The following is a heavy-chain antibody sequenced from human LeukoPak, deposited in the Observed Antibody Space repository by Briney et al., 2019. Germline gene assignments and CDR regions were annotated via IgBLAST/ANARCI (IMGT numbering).Heavy chain of an antibody. V-gene: IGHV4-38-2*02. CDR3: ARVFDSGSQAYFYYMDV. D-gene: IGHD3-10*01. CDR1: GYSISSGYY. CDR2: IYHSGST. Sequence: SETLSLTCTVSGYSISSGYYWGWIRQPPGKGLEWIGSIYHSGSTYYNPSLKSRVTISVDTSKNQFSLKLSSVTAADTAVYYCARVFDSGSQAYFYYMDVWGKGTTVTISS. J-gene: IGHJ6*03.